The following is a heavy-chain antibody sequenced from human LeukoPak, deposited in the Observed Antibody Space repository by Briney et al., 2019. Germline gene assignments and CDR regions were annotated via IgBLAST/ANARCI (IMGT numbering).Heavy chain of an antibody. CDR3: AVGLGKTDTDY. D-gene: IGHD1-14*01. Sequence: GGSLRLSCAASRFTFSKARTNWVRQAPEEGLEGGARIKTKSQDGTTDYAAPVKGRFAISRDDSENRVYLQMNSLKSEDTAVYYCAVGLGKTDTDYWGQGTLVTVSS. CDR1: RFTFSKAR. V-gene: IGHV3-15*05. J-gene: IGHJ4*02. CDR2: IKTKSQDGTT.